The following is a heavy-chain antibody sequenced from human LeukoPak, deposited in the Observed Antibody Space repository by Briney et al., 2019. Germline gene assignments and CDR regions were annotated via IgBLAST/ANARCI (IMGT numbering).Heavy chain of an antibody. D-gene: IGHD2-21*02. J-gene: IGHJ6*02. Sequence: GGSLRLSCAASGFTFSSYWMHWVRQAPGKGLVWVSRINSDGSSTSYADSVKGRFTISRDNAGNTLYLQMNSLRAEDTAVYYCARTPDLTYYYYYYGMDVWGQGTTVTVSS. V-gene: IGHV3-74*01. CDR1: GFTFSSYW. CDR2: INSDGSST. CDR3: ARTPDLTYYYYYYGMDV.